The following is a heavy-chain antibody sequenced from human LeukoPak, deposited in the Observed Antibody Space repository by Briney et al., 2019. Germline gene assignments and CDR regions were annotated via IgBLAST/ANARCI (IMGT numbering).Heavy chain of an antibody. CDR2: ISWNSGSI. CDR3: AKESCSSTSCYVLDV. V-gene: IGHV3-9*01. J-gene: IGHJ6*04. Sequence: GGSLRLSCAASGFTFDDYAMHWVRQAPGKGLEWVSGISWNSGSIGYADSVKGRFTISRDNSKNTLYLQMNSLRAEDTAVYYCAKESCSSTSCYVLDVWGKGTTVTVSS. D-gene: IGHD2-2*01. CDR1: GFTFDDYA.